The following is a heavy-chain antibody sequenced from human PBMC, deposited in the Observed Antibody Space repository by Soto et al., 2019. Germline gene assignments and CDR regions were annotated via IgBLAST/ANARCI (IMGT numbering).Heavy chain of an antibody. CDR1: GYTFTRNW. J-gene: IGHJ6*04. V-gene: IGHV5-51*01. CDR2: IFPIDSDT. Sequence: GESLQISCKGSGYTFTRNWIGWVRQMPGKGLEWIGIIFPIDSDTRYSPSYQGQVTISADNSISTAYLQWSSLKASDTAIYYCATPGGRDFNAFDVWGKGTTVTVSS. D-gene: IGHD2-21*02. CDR3: ATPGGRDFNAFDV.